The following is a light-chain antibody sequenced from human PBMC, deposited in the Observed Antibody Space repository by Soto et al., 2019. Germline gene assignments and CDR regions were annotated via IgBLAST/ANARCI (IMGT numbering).Light chain of an antibody. J-gene: IGKJ1*01. CDR2: KVS. Sequence: VVMSQSPLSLPVTLGQAASISCSSSQSLVYSDGNIYLSWFHQRPGQSPRRLIYKVSNRESGVPDRFSGSGSGTEFTLRISPVEAEDVGVYYCMPGTLWPTFGQGTKVDIK. V-gene: IGKV2-30*01. CDR3: MPGTLWPT. CDR1: QSLVYSDGNIY.